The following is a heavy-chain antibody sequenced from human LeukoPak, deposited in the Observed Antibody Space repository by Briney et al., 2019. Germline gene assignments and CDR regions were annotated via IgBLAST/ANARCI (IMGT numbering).Heavy chain of an antibody. CDR1: GFMFSTYA. CDR2: ISSSSSTI. V-gene: IGHV3-48*01. D-gene: IGHD2/OR15-2a*01. CDR3: AREGALVSELTYYYYYYMDV. J-gene: IGHJ6*03. Sequence: GGSLRLSCAASGFMFSTYAMSWVRQAPGKGLEWVSYISSSSSTIYYADSVKGRFTISRDNSKNTLYLQMNSLRAEDTAVYYCAREGALVSELTYYYYYYMDVWGKGTTVTVSS.